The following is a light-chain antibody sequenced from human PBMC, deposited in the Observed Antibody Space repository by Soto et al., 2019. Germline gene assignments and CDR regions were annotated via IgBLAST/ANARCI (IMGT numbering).Light chain of an antibody. CDR1: QSVSNNY. CDR2: GAS. CDR3: HQYGSSTAT. J-gene: IGKJ1*01. Sequence: EIVLTQSPCTLSLSPGERATLSGRASQSVSNNYLAWYQQKPGQAPRLLIYGASTRATGIPARFSGSGSGTDFTLNISRLEPEDCAVYYCHQYGSSTATFGQGTNVYIK. V-gene: IGKV3-20*01.